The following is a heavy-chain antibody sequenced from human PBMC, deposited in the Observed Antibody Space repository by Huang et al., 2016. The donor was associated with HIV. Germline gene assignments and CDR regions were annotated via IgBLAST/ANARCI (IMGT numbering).Heavy chain of an antibody. CDR3: ARDSGYYRYFDY. CDR1: GYTFTDYQ. CDR2: SNPNTGHP. V-gene: IGHV7-4-1*02. Sequence: QVQLVQSGSELKKPGASVKVSCKVSGYTFTDYQISWVRQASGQGLDGMGWSNPNTGHPTYAHGFTGRFVFPLDTSVSTAYLQISSLKAEDTAVYFWARDSGYYRYFDYWGQGTLVTVSS. D-gene: IGHD3-22*01. J-gene: IGHJ4*02.